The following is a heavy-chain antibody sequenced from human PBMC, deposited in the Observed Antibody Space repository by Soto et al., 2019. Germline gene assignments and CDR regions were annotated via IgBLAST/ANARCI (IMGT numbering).Heavy chain of an antibody. CDR1: GGTFSSYT. Sequence: GASVKVSCKASGGTFSSYTISWVRQAPGQGLEWMGRIIPILGIANYAQKFQGRVTITADKSTSTAYMELSSLRSEDTAVYYCAREGSAPYYYYGMDAWGQGTTVTVSS. D-gene: IGHD3-10*01. J-gene: IGHJ6*02. V-gene: IGHV1-69*04. CDR2: IIPILGIA. CDR3: AREGSAPYYYYGMDA.